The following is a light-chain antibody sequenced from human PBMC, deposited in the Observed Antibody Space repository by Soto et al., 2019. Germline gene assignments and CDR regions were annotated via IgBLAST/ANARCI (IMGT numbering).Light chain of an antibody. V-gene: IGLV2-14*01. CDR3: SSYKSSSTLPYV. Sequence: QSALTQPPSVSGSAGESITISCTGTSSDVGGYNLVSWYQQYPDKAPKLMIFDVNTRPSGVSNRFSGSKSGNTASLTISGLQAEDEADYYCSSYKSSSTLPYVFGTGTKLTV. CDR2: DVN. J-gene: IGLJ1*01. CDR1: SSDVGGYNL.